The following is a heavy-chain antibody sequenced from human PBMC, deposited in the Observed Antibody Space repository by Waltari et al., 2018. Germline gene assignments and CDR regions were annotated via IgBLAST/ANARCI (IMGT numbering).Heavy chain of an antibody. CDR3: ARDVRVVVAATGLHYFDY. Sequence: QLQLQESGPGLVKPSETLSLTCTVSGGSISSRRYYWGWIRQPPGRGLEWIGSIYYSGSTYYNPSLKSRVTISVDTSKNQFSLKLSSVTAADTAVYYCARDVRVVVAATGLHYFDYWGQGTLVTVSS. V-gene: IGHV4-39*07. CDR2: IYYSGST. D-gene: IGHD2-15*01. J-gene: IGHJ4*02. CDR1: GGSISSRRYY.